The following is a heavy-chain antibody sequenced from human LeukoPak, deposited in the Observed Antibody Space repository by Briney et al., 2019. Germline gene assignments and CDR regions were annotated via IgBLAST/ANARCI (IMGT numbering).Heavy chain of an antibody. CDR3: ARESVEYGKTMDFFDY. D-gene: IGHD3-10*01. Sequence: SETPSHTCAVSVGSITTTNWWGWVRQAPGKGLQWIGQIYHRGDTNYNPSLSSRVTMSVDRSKNQVSLKLSSVTAADTAIYYCARESVEYGKTMDFFDYWGQGIPVTVSS. CDR1: VGSITTTNW. V-gene: IGHV4-4*02. J-gene: IGHJ4*02. CDR2: IYHRGDT.